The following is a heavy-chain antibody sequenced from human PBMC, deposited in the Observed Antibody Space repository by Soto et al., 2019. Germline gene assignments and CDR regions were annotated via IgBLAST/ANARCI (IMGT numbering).Heavy chain of an antibody. V-gene: IGHV3-74*01. Sequence: GGSLRLSCAASGFSFSNYWMHWVRQAPGKGLVWVSRIYGDGSKTSYADSVKGRFTISRDNAKNTLFLQMNSLRVEDTAVYYCARVALYSGYIDYYMDVWGKGTTVTVSS. CDR1: GFSFSNYW. CDR3: ARVALYSGYIDYYMDV. D-gene: IGHD5-12*01. J-gene: IGHJ6*03. CDR2: IYGDGSKT.